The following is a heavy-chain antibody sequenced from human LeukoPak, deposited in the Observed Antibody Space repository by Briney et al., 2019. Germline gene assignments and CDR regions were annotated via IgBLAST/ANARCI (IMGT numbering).Heavy chain of an antibody. Sequence: ASVKVSCKASGYTFTGYYMHWVRQAPGQGLEWMGRINPNRGGTNYAQKFQGRVTMTRDTSISTAYMELSRLRSDDTAVYYCARVTSSWAGFDYWGQGTLVTVSS. V-gene: IGHV1-2*06. J-gene: IGHJ4*02. CDR2: INPNRGGT. D-gene: IGHD6-13*01. CDR1: GYTFTGYY. CDR3: ARVTSSWAGFDY.